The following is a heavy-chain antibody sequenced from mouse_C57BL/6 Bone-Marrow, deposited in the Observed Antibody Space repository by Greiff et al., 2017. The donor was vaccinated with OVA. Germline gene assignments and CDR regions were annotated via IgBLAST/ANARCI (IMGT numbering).Heavy chain of an antibody. CDR1: GYTFTDYN. CDR2: INPNNGGT. V-gene: IGHV1-22*01. D-gene: IGHD4-1*01. Sequence: VQLQQSGPELVKPGASVKMSCKASGYTFTDYNMHWVKQSHGKSLEWIGYINPNNGGTSYNQKFKGKATLTVNKSSSTAYMELRSLTSEDSAVYYCARKGLTGTAWFAYWGQGTLVTVSA. CDR3: ARKGLTGTAWFAY. J-gene: IGHJ3*01.